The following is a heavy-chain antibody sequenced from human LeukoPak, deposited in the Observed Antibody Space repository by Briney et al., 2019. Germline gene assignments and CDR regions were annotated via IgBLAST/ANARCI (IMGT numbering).Heavy chain of an antibody. V-gene: IGHV1-18*01. CDR3: ARQRSGSYYTRGYFQH. D-gene: IGHD3-10*01. CDR2: ICAYNGNT. CDR1: GYTFTSYG. Sequence: VKVSCKTSGYTFTSYGISWVRQAPGQGLEWMGCICAYNGNTNYAQKLQGRVTKTTDTSTSTAYMELRSLRSDDTAVYYCARQRSGSYYTRGYFQHWGQGTLVTVSS. J-gene: IGHJ1*01.